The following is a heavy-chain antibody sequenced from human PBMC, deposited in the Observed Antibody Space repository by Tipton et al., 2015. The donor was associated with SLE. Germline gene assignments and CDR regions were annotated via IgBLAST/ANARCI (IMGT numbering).Heavy chain of an antibody. Sequence: SLRLSCAASGFTFSSYGMSWVRQAPGKGLEWVSGISCSGGSTYYADSVKGRFTISRDNSKNTLYLQMNSLRAEDTAVYYCAKDGALSMGNACDVRGQATMVTVSS. CDR2: ISCSGGST. CDR1: GFTFSSYG. V-gene: IGHV3-23*01. CDR3: AKDGALSMGNACDV. J-gene: IGHJ3*01. D-gene: IGHD3-3*02.